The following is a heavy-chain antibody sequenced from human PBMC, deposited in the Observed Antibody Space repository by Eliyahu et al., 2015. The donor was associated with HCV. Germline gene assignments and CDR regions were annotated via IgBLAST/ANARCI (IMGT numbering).Heavy chain of an antibody. J-gene: IGHJ4*02. CDR2: ISGSGGST. D-gene: IGHD3-3*01. CDR1: GFTFSSXA. V-gene: IGHV3-23*01. CDR3: AKETYYDFWSGYSYFDY. Sequence: EVQLLESGGGLVQPGGSLRLSWSAXGFTFSSXAMSWVRXAPGKGLEWVSAISGSGGSTYYADSVKGRFTISRDNSKNTLYLQMNSLRAEDTAVYYCAKETYYDFWSGYSYFDYWGQGTLVTVSS.